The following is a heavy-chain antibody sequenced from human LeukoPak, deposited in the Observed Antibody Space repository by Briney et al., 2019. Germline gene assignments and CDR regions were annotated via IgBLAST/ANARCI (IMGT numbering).Heavy chain of an antibody. D-gene: IGHD3-10*01. J-gene: IGHJ5*02. V-gene: IGHV1-69*13. Sequence: GASVKVSCKASGGTFSSYAISWVRQAPGQGLEWMGGIIPIFGTANYAQKFQGRVTITADESTSTAYMELSSLRSEDTAVYYCARDGSGTYWAYYNWFDPWDQGTLVTVSS. CDR3: ARDGSGTYWAYYNWFDP. CDR1: GGTFSSYA. CDR2: IIPIFGTA.